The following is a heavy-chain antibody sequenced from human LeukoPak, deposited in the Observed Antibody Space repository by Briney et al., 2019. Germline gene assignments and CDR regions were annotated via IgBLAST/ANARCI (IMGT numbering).Heavy chain of an antibody. CDR1: GGSISSYY. J-gene: IGHJ6*03. CDR2: IYYSGST. D-gene: IGHD3-16*01. CDR3: ARDQTRMIQTLYYYYMDV. Sequence: SETLSLTCTVSGGSISSYYWSWIRQPPGKGLEWIGYIYYSGSTNYNPSLKSRVTISVDSSKNQFSLKLSSVTAADTAVYYCARDQTRMIQTLYYYYMDVWGKGTTVTVSS. V-gene: IGHV4-59*01.